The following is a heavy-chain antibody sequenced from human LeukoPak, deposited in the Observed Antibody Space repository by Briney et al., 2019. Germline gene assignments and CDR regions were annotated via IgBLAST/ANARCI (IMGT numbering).Heavy chain of an antibody. CDR2: ISAHNGNT. CDR1: GYTFSSYS. V-gene: IGHV1-18*01. CDR3: ARGNSEVVGIDY. Sequence: GASVKVPCKASGYTFSSYSINWVRQAPGQGFEWMGWISAHNGNTNYAQKVQGRVTMTTDTSTSTAYMELRSLRSDDAAVYYCARGNSEVVGIDYWGQGTLVTVSS. J-gene: IGHJ4*02. D-gene: IGHD6-19*01.